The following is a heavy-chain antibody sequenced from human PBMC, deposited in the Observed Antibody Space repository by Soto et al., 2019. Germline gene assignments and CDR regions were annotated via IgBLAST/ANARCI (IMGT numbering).Heavy chain of an antibody. D-gene: IGHD3-10*01. CDR2: IRQSGGTK. V-gene: IGHV3-7*03. Sequence: GGSLRLSCAASGFTFSSYGMSWVRQPPGKGLEWVATIRQSGGTKDYVDSVKGRFTISRDNSKNILFLEMDRLRPDDTAVYYCARSLYGFQAGGLERWGRRTLVTVSS. CDR1: GFTFSSYG. J-gene: IGHJ2*01. CDR3: ARSLYGFQAGGLER.